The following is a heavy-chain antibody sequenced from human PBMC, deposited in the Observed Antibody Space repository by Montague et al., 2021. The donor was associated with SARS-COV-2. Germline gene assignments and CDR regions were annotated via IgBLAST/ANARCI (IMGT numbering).Heavy chain of an antibody. D-gene: IGHD3-9*01. CDR3: ARDRHWTNTYYDILTGYQYYYYGMDG. CDR2: IYSGGST. Sequence: SLRLSCAASGFTVSSNYMSWVRQAPGKGLEWVSVIYSGGSTYYADSVKGRFTISRDNSKNTLYLQMNSLRAEDTAVYYCARDRHWTNTYYDILTGYQYYYYGMDGWGQGTTVTVSS. J-gene: IGHJ6*02. CDR1: GFTVSSNY. V-gene: IGHV3-66*01.